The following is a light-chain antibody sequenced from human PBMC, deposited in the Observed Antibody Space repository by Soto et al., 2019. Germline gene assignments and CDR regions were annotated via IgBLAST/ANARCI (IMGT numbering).Light chain of an antibody. CDR2: GAS. CDR3: LQYGSSPWT. V-gene: IGKV3-20*01. Sequence: EIVLTQSPGTLSLSPGERATLSCRAGQSASSRYLAWYQLKPGQAPRVLIYGASSRATGIPDRFSGSGSGTDFTLTISRLEPEAFAVYYCLQYGSSPWTFGQGTKVEIK. CDR1: QSASSRY. J-gene: IGKJ1*01.